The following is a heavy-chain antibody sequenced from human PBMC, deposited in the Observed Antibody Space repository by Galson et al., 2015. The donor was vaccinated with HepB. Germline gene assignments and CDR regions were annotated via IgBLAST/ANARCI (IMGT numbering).Heavy chain of an antibody. CDR3: ARDQSGFGESNTFDY. Sequence: SLRLSCAASGFTFSSYAMSWVRQAPGKGLEWVSYISSSSSTIYYADSVKGRFTISRDNAKNSLYLQMNSLRAEDTAVYYCARDQSGFGESNTFDYWGQGTLVTVSS. CDR1: GFTFSSYA. CDR2: ISSSSSTI. D-gene: IGHD3-10*01. V-gene: IGHV3-48*04. J-gene: IGHJ4*02.